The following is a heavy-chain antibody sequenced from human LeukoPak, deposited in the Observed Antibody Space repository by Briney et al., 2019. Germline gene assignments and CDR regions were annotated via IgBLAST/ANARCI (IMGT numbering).Heavy chain of an antibody. CDR3: ARGGGHLDC. D-gene: IGHD4-23*01. J-gene: IGHJ4*02. V-gene: IGHV3-7*03. CDR2: IRQDGSDK. CDR1: GFSFISYW. Sequence: GSLRLSCAASGFSFISYWMSWVRQAPGKGLEWVANIRQDGSDKYYLTSVRGRFTISRDNAKNSLFLQMNSLRVEDTAVYYCARGGGHLDCWGQGTLVTVSS.